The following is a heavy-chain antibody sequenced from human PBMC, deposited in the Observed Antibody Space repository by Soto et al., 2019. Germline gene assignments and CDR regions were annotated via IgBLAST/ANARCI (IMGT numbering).Heavy chain of an antibody. Sequence: SSVKVSCKASGGTFSSYAIRWVRQAPGQGLEWMGGIIPIFGTANYAQKLQGRVTITADESTSTAYMELSSLRSEDTAVYYCARDGGSGSGWGYFDYWGQGTLVTVSS. D-gene: IGHD6-19*01. V-gene: IGHV1-69*13. CDR2: IIPIFGTA. J-gene: IGHJ4*02. CDR3: ARDGGSGSGWGYFDY. CDR1: GGTFSSYA.